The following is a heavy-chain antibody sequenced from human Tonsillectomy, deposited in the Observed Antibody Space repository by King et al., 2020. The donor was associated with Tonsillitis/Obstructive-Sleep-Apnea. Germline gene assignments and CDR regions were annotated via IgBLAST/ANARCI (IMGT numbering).Heavy chain of an antibody. D-gene: IGHD5-24*01. V-gene: IGHV4-39*01. CDR2: FYYSGSA. CDR1: GGSISSSSYY. Sequence: QLQESGPGLVKPSETLSLTCTVSGGSISSSSYYWGWFRQPPGKGLEWIGSFYYSGSAYYNPSLKSRVTISVDTSKNQFSVKLTSVTAADTAVYYCARQYRDGYNPYYYYGMDVWGQGTTVTVSS. J-gene: IGHJ6*02. CDR3: ARQYRDGYNPYYYYGMDV.